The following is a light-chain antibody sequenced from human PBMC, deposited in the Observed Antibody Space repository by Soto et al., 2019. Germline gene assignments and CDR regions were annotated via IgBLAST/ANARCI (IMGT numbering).Light chain of an antibody. J-gene: IGKJ4*01. CDR1: QTVSSS. Sequence: EIVMTQVPVTLSVSPGERATLSCGASQTVSSSLAWYQQKPGQAPRLLIYGASTRATGIPVRFSGSGSGTEFTLTISSLQSEDFAVYYCQQYYKWPLTFGGGTKVEI. V-gene: IGKV3-15*01. CDR2: GAS. CDR3: QQYYKWPLT.